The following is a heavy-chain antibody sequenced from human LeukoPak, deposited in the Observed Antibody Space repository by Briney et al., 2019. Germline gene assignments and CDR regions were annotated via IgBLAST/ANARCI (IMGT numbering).Heavy chain of an antibody. V-gene: IGHV4-59*01. J-gene: IGHJ5*02. CDR1: GDSITGYY. CDR3: ARDAAIGSGSYRFDP. D-gene: IGHD3-10*01. CDR2: IDYSGST. Sequence: PSETLSLTCSVSGDSITGYYWGWIRQPPGKGLEWIGHIDYSGSTNYNPSLKSRVTISVDTSKNQFSLKLTYVTAADTAVYYCARDAAIGSGSYRFDPWGQGTLVTVSS.